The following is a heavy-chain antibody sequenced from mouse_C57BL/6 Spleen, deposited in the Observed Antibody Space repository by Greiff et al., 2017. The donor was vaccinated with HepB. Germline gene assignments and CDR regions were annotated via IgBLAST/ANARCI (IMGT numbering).Heavy chain of an antibody. CDR1: GFTFSSYG. Sequence: EVQLVESGGDLVKPGGSLKLSCAASGFTFSSYGMSWVRQTPDKRLEWVATISSGGSYTYYPDSLKGRFTVTRDNAKNTLYLQMSSLKSEDTAMYYCARHDPSFYYGSSGAMDYWGQGTSVTVSS. J-gene: IGHJ4*01. V-gene: IGHV5-6*01. D-gene: IGHD1-1*01. CDR3: ARHDPSFYYGSSGAMDY. CDR2: ISSGGSYT.